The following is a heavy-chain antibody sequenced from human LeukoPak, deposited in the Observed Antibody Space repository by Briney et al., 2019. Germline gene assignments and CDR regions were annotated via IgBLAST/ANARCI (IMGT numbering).Heavy chain of an antibody. CDR2: ISGSGGST. CDR1: GFTFSSYA. CDR3: AKDFEHSGYAGFDY. D-gene: IGHD5-12*01. Sequence: GGSLRLSCAASGFTFSSYAMSWVRQAPGKGLEWVSAISGSGGSTYYADSVRGRFTISRDNSKNTLYLQMNSLRAEDTAVYYCAKDFEHSGYAGFDYWGQGTLVTVSS. V-gene: IGHV3-23*01. J-gene: IGHJ4*02.